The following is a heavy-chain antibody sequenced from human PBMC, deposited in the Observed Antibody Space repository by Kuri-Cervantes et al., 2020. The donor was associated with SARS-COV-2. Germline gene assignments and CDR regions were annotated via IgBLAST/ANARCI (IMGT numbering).Heavy chain of an antibody. CDR2: IYYSGRT. CDR1: GASITSRY. J-gene: IGHJ3*02. D-gene: IGHD3-9*01. CDR3: ARATTGDVDAFDI. V-gene: IGHV4-59*11. Sequence: SETLSLTCTVSGASITSRYWSWIRQSPGKGLQWVGHIYYSGRTSYNPSLKSRITISVDTTKNQFSLQLSSVTAADTAVYYCARATTGDVDAFDIWGQGTLVTVSS.